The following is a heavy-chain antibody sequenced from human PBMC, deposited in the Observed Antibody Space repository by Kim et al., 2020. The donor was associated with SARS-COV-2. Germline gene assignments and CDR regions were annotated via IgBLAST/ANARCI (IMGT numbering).Heavy chain of an antibody. CDR3: ARENGESQDYGGNSWYFDY. D-gene: IGHD4-17*01. J-gene: IGHJ4*02. Sequence: GRVTITADESTSTAYMELSSLRSEDTAVYYCARENGESQDYGGNSWYFDYWGQGTLVTVSS. V-gene: IGHV1-69*01.